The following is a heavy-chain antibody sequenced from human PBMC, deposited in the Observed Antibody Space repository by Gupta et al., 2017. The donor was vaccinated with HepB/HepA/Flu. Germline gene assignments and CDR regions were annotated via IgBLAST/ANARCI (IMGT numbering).Heavy chain of an antibody. CDR1: EDSVSSHSAS. CDR3: TRGGLYTSGKIDY. CDR2: TFYRSQWYN. D-gene: IGHD6-19*01. J-gene: IGHJ4*02. V-gene: IGHV6-1*01. Sequence: QVQLQQSGPGLVKPSQTLSLTCVISEDSVSSHSASWNWIRRSPSRGLEWLGRTFYRSQWYNDYAVSVRNRISINSDTSKNQFSLHLNSVTPEDTAVYYCTRGGLYTSGKIDYWGQGTLVTVSS.